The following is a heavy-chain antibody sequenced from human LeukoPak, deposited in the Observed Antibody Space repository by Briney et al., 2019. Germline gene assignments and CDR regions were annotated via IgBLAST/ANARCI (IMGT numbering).Heavy chain of an antibody. Sequence: SETLSLTCAVYGGSFSGYYWSSIRQPPGKGLEWIGEINHSGSTNYNPSLKSRVTISVDTSKNQFSLKLSSVTAADTAVYYCARAFFGAAAGTLFDYWGQGTLVTVSS. CDR2: INHSGST. D-gene: IGHD6-13*01. J-gene: IGHJ4*02. CDR3: ARAFFGAAAGTLFDY. CDR1: GGSFSGYY. V-gene: IGHV4-34*01.